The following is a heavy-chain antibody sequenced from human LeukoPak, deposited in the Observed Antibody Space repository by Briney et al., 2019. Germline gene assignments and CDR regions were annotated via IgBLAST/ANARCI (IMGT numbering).Heavy chain of an antibody. V-gene: IGHV3-23*01. CDR2: ISGDGVSP. Sequence: GGSLRLSCAASGFTFNNYALTWVRQTPGKGLECVSAISGDGVSPYYADSVRGRFTISRDNSKNTLYLQMNSLRVEDTAVYFCARDPGAFPYFFDCWGQGTLVTVPS. J-gene: IGHJ4*02. D-gene: IGHD4/OR15-4a*01. CDR3: ARDPGAFPYFFDC. CDR1: GFTFNNYA.